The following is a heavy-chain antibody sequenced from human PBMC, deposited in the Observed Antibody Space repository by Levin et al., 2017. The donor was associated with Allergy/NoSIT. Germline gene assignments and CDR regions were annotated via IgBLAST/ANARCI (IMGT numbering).Heavy chain of an antibody. CDR3: ARAPAYRNAFDI. V-gene: IGHV4-34*01. J-gene: IGHJ3*02. CDR1: GGSFSGYY. Sequence: SETLSLTCAVYGGSFSGYYWSWIRQPPGKGLEWIGEINHSGSTNYNPSLKSRVTISVDTSKNQFSLKLSSVTAADTAVYYCARAPAYRNAFDIWGQGTMVTVSS. D-gene: IGHD1-26*01. CDR2: INHSGST.